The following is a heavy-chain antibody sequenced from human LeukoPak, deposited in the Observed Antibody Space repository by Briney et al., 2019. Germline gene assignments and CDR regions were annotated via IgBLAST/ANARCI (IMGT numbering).Heavy chain of an antibody. J-gene: IGHJ6*02. CDR1: GFTFSSYS. CDR2: ISSSSSTI. D-gene: IGHD2-15*01. V-gene: IGHV3-48*02. CDR3: AREEVVVVVAVYYYYGMDV. Sequence: GGSLRLSCAASGFTFSSYSMNWVRQAPGKGLEWVSYISSSSSTIYYADSVKGRFTISRDNAKNSLYLQMNSLRDEDTAVYYCAREEVVVVVAVYYYYGMDVWGQGTPVTVSS.